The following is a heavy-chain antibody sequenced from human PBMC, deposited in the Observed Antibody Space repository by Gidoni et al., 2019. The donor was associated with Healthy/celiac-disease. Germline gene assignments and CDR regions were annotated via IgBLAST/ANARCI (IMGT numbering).Heavy chain of an antibody. CDR1: GGTFSSYA. V-gene: IGHV1-69*01. J-gene: IGHJ4*02. CDR2: IIPIFGTA. D-gene: IGHD3-10*01. CDR3: ARGVGEEWAYYFDY. Sequence: QVQLVQSGAEVKKPGSSVQVSCKASGGTFSSYAISWVRQAPGQGLEWMGGIIPIFGTANYAQKFQGRVTITADESTSTAYMELSSLRSEDTAVYYCARGVGEEWAYYFDYWGQGTLVTVSS.